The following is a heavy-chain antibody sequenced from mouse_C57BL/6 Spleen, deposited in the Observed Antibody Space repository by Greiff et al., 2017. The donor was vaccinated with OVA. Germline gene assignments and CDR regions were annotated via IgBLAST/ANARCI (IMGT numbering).Heavy chain of an antibody. Sequence: VQLQESGAELVKPGASVKISCKASGYAFSSYWMNWVKQRPGKGLEWIGQIYPGDGDTNYNGKFKGKATLTADKSSSTAYMQLSSLTSEDSAVYFGARDYGSSYVLYWYFDVWGTGTTVTVSS. CDR1: GYAFSSYW. D-gene: IGHD1-1*01. J-gene: IGHJ1*03. V-gene: IGHV1-80*01. CDR2: IYPGDGDT. CDR3: ARDYGSSYVLYWYFDV.